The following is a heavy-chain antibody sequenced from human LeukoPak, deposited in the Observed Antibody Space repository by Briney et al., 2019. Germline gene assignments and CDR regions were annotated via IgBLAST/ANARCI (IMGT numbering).Heavy chain of an antibody. CDR1: GYSISSGYY. Sequence: PSETLSLTCTVSGYSISSGYYWGWIRQPPGKGLEWIGYIYYSGSTNYNPSLKSRVTISVDTSKNQFSLKLSSVTAADTAVYYCARVVVMSYYYYYMDVWGKGTTVTISS. CDR3: ARVVVMSYYYYYMDV. CDR2: IYYSGST. J-gene: IGHJ6*03. V-gene: IGHV4-38-2*02. D-gene: IGHD3-22*01.